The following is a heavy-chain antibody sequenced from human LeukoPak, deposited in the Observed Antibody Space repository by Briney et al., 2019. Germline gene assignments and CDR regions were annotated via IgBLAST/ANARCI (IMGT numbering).Heavy chain of an antibody. CDR2: IYSGAAT. CDR3: ARDPGLNAFDI. Sequence: GGSLRLSCTASGFGVCNNYMSWVRQAPGKGLEWVAVIYSGAATFYADAVEGRFSLSRDNSQNALFLQMNSLKVEDSAVYYCARDPGLNAFDIWGQGTMVTVSS. CDR1: GFGVCNNY. J-gene: IGHJ3*02. V-gene: IGHV3-53*01.